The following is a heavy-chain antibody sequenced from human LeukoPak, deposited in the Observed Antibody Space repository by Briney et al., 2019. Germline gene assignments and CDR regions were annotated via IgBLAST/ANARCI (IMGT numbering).Heavy chain of an antibody. CDR3: ASILLWFGELSSPVDY. J-gene: IGHJ4*02. V-gene: IGHV3-53*01. D-gene: IGHD3-10*01. CDR2: IYSGGST. CDR1: GFTVSSNY. Sequence: PGGSLRLSCAASGFTVSSNYMSWVRQAPGKGLERVSVIYSGGSTYYADSVKGRFTISRDNSKNTLYLQMNSLRAEDTAVYYCASILLWFGELSSPVDYWGQGTLVTVSS.